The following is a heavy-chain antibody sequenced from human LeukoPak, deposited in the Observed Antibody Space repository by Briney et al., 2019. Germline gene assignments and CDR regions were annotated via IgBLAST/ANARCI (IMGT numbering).Heavy chain of an antibody. CDR3: ATETNGRHYDY. J-gene: IGHJ4*02. CDR2: IGPTGFDR. D-gene: IGHD1-14*01. CDR1: GLTFSTSG. V-gene: IGHV3-21*06. Sequence: GGSLRLSCTTSGLTFSTSGFNWVRQAPGKGLEWVASIGPTGFDRYHADSIKGRFTISRDNANNFLYLQMGSLRAEDTAVYYCATETNGRHYDYWGQGTLLTVSS.